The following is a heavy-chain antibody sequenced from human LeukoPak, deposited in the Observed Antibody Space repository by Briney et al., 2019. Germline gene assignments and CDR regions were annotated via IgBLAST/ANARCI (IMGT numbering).Heavy chain of an antibody. D-gene: IGHD6-19*01. CDR1: GFTFSSYA. V-gene: IGHV3-23*01. CDR3: AKERVSSGWNPHWFDP. CDR2: ISGSGTTT. J-gene: IGHJ5*02. Sequence: GGSLRLSCAASGFTFSSYAMSWVRQAPGKGLEWVSAISGSGTTTNYADSVKGRFTISRDNSKNTLYLQMNSLRAENTAVYYCAKERVSSGWNPHWFDPWGQGTLVTVSS.